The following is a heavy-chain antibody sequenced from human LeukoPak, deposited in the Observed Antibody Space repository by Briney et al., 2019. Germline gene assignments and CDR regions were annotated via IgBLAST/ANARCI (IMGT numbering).Heavy chain of an antibody. CDR3: ASDYKDTAMGYYMDV. V-gene: IGHV4-61*02. D-gene: IGHD5-18*01. CDR1: GGSISSGSYY. Sequence: PSETLSLTCTVSGGSISSGSYYWSWIRQPAGKGLEWIGRIYTSGSTNYNPSLKSRVTISVDTSKNQFSLKLSSVTAADTAVYYCASDYKDTAMGYYMDVWGKGTTVTVSS. CDR2: IYTSGST. J-gene: IGHJ6*03.